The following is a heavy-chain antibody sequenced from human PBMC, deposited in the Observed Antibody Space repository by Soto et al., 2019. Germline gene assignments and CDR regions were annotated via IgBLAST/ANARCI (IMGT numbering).Heavy chain of an antibody. D-gene: IGHD2-2*01. J-gene: IGHJ6*02. V-gene: IGHV1-69*13. Sequence: SVKVSGQAFGGTLDSYAISWVRQAPGQGLEWLGGIIPIFGTTNYAQKFQGRVTITADESTSTAYMELSSLRSEDTAVYYCARGEIVVVPAATFYYYYGMDVWGQGTTVTVSS. CDR2: IIPIFGTT. CDR1: GGTLDSYA. CDR3: ARGEIVVVPAATFYYYYGMDV.